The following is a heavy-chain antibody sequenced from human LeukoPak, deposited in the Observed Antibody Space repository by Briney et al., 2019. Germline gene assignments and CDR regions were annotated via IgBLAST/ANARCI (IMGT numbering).Heavy chain of an antibody. D-gene: IGHD3-10*01. CDR2: IYYSGST. J-gene: IGHJ4*02. V-gene: IGHV4-39*01. CDR1: GGSISSSSYY. CDR3: ARHYGSGTYPLDY. Sequence: SETLSLTCTVSGGSISSSSYYWGWIRQPPGKGLEWIGSIYYSGSTYYNPSLKSRVTISVDTSKNQFSLKLSSVTAADTAVYYCARHYGSGTYPLDYWGQGTLVTVSS.